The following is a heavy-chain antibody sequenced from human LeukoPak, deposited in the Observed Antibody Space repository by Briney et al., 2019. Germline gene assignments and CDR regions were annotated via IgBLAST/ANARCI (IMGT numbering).Heavy chain of an antibody. D-gene: IGHD3-22*01. CDR2: ISGSGGST. V-gene: IGHV3-23*01. CDR1: GFTFSSYA. Sequence: PGGSLRLSCAASGFTFSSYAMSWVRQAPGKGLEWVSAISGSGGSTYYADFVKGRFTISRDNSKNTLYLQMNSLRAEDTAVYYCAKDSLETFYHDSSDYYYDYWGQGTLVTVSS. J-gene: IGHJ4*02. CDR3: AKDSLETFYHDSSDYYYDY.